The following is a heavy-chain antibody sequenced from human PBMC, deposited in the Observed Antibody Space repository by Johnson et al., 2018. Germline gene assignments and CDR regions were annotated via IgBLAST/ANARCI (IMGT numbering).Heavy chain of an antibody. V-gene: IGHV3-23*04. J-gene: IGHJ6*02. D-gene: IGHD1-14*01. Sequence: EQLVEAGGGLSQQGGSMRLSCAASGFTFTAFAMSWVRQAPGRALEWFSMITGSGRNTYYAASVKGRFTISRDNSNNTLVLQRSSLRAEYKAIYDCASAPSEDYGLDVWGQGTTVTVSS. CDR3: ASAPSEDYGLDV. CDR2: ITGSGRNT. CDR1: GFTFTAFA.